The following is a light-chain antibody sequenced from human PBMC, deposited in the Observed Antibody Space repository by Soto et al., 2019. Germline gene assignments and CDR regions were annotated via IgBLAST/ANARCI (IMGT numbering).Light chain of an antibody. CDR1: TGAVATGHY. V-gene: IGLV7-46*01. Sequence: QAVVTQEPSLTVSPGGTVTLTCGSSTGAVATGHYPYWFQQMPGQAPRTLIYDKNNRHSWTPARFSGSLLGGKPALTLSGAQPEDEADYYCSLSYNGIRVFGGGTKLTVL. CDR3: SLSYNGIRV. J-gene: IGLJ3*02. CDR2: DKN.